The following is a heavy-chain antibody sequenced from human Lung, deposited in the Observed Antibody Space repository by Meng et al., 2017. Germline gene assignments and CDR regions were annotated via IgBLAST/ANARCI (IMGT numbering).Heavy chain of an antibody. V-gene: IGHV7-4-1*02. CDR2: INTNTGKP. J-gene: IGHJ4*02. CDR3: ARDGGRRFDY. CDR1: GYTFTSYA. D-gene: IGHD1-26*01. Sequence: QVQLVQSGAELKHPGAYVKVSCKASGYTFTSYAMNWVRQAPGQGLEWMGWINTNTGKPAYAQAFTGRFVLSLDSSVTTAYLQISSLEADDTAIYYCARDGGRRFDYWGQGTLVTVSS.